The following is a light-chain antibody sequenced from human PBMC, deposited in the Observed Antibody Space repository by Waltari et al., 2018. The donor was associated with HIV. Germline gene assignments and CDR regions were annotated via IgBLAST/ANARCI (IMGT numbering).Light chain of an antibody. CDR2: EDN. J-gene: IGLJ2*01. CDR3: ETWDSSLSAVV. Sequence: QSVLTQPPSVSAAPGPKVPLSCSGRTSTVATYYVSWYQQFPGAAPKLLIYEDNNRSSGIPDRFSGSKSGTSATLGITGLQPGDEADYYCETWDSSLSAVVFGGGTKLTVL. V-gene: IGLV1-51*01. CDR1: TSTVATYY.